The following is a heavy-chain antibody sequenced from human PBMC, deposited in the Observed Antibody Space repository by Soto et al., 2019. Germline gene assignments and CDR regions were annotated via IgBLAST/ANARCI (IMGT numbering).Heavy chain of an antibody. V-gene: IGHV4-31*03. J-gene: IGHJ4*02. CDR3: ARAYDYADLPFDY. CDR1: GGSISSGGYY. D-gene: IGHD4-17*01. Sequence: QVQLQESGPGLVKPSQTLSLTCTVSGGSISSGGYYWSWIRQHPGKGLEWIGYIYYSGSTYYNPSLKSRVPIAVDTTKNQFTLKLSTVTAADTAVYYCARAYDYADLPFDYWGQGTLVTVSS. CDR2: IYYSGST.